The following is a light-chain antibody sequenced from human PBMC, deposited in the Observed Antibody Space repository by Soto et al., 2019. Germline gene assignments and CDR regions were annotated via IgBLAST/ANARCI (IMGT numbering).Light chain of an antibody. CDR1: NIGSKS. CDR2: DDS. J-gene: IGLJ3*02. V-gene: IGLV3-21*02. CDR3: QVWDNDSDHRV. Sequence: SYELTQSPSVSVAPGQTARITCGGKNIGSKSVHWYQQKPGQAPVVVVYDDSDRPSGIPERFSGSNSGSTATLTISRVEAGDEADYYCQVWDNDSDHRVFGGGTKLTVL.